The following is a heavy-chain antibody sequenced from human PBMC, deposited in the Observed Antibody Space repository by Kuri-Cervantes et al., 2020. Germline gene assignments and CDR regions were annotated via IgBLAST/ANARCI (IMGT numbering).Heavy chain of an antibody. J-gene: IGHJ2*01. V-gene: IGHV3-7*04. CDR2: IKQDRSQK. CDR3: ARGYWNFDL. CDR1: GFTFSSYW. Sequence: GESLKISCAASGFTFSSYWMTWVRQAPGKGLEWVANIKQDRSQKYYVDSLKGRFTISRDNAQNSLNLQMNSLRAEDTAVYYCARGYWNFDLWGRGTLVTVSS.